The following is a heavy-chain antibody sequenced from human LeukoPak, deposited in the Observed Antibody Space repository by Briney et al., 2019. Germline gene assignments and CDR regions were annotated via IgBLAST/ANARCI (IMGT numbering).Heavy chain of an antibody. CDR3: AREWSLLRCFDY. CDR2: ISGTGDDT. J-gene: IGHJ4*02. D-gene: IGHD3-22*01. CDR1: GFKFDNYE. V-gene: IGHV3-23*01. Sequence: GGSLRLSCAASGFKFDNYEMSWVRQAPGKGLEWVSTISGTGDDTYYADSVKGRLTISRDKFKHKVSLEMNSVRGEDTGVYDCAREWSLLRCFDYWGQGTLVTVSS.